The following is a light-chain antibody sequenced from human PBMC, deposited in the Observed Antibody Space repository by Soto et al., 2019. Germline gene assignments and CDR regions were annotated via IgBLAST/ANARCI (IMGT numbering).Light chain of an antibody. Sequence: EIVLTQSPGTLSLSPGERATLACRASQRVSSSYLAWYQKKPGQAPRLLIYGASSRATGIPDRFSGSGSGTDFTLTISRLEPEDFAVYYCQQYGSSPITFGQGTRLETK. CDR1: QRVSSSY. J-gene: IGKJ5*01. CDR2: GAS. V-gene: IGKV3-20*01. CDR3: QQYGSSPIT.